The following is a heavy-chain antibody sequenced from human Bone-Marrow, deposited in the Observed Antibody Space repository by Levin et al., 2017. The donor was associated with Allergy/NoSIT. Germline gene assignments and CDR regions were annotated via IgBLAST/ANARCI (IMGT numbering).Heavy chain of an antibody. CDR2: IYSGGST. CDR3: ARDSPFPGSYYPYYYYYMDV. V-gene: IGHV3-53*01. CDR1: GFTVSSNY. Sequence: GGSLRLSCAASGFTVSSNYMSWVRQAPGKGLEWVSVIYSGGSTYYADSVKGRFTISRDNSKNTLYLQMNSLRAEDTAVYYCARDSPFPGSYYPYYYYYMDVWGKGTTVTVS. J-gene: IGHJ6*03. D-gene: IGHD3-10*01.